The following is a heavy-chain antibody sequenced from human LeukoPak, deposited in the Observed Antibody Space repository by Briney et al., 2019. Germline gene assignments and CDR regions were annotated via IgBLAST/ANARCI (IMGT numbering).Heavy chain of an antibody. D-gene: IGHD6-19*01. Sequence: PSETLSLTCTVSGGSISSYYWSWIRQPPVKGLEWIGYIYYSGSTNYNPSLKSRVTVSPDTSKNQFSLKLSSVTAADTAVYYCARGGSGWSIDYWGQGTLVTVSS. CDR3: ARGGSGWSIDY. CDR1: GGSISSYY. J-gene: IGHJ4*02. CDR2: IYYSGST. V-gene: IGHV4-59*01.